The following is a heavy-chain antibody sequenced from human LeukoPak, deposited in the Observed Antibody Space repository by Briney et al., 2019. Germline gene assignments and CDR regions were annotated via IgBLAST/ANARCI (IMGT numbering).Heavy chain of an antibody. Sequence: PGRSLRLSCAASGFTFSSYAMSWVRQAPGKGLEWVSAISGSGGSTYYADSVKGRFTISRDNSKNTLYLQMNSLRAEDTAVYYCAKSDGSIFGVVIPSEFSYWGQGTLVTVSS. J-gene: IGHJ4*02. CDR3: AKSDGSIFGVVIPSEFSY. V-gene: IGHV3-23*01. CDR1: GFTFSSYA. D-gene: IGHD3-3*01. CDR2: ISGSGGST.